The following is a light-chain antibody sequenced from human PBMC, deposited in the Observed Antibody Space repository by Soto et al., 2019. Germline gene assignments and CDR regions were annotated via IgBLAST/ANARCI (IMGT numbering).Light chain of an antibody. CDR2: NVS. J-gene: IGLJ2*01. V-gene: IGLV2-14*01. CDR1: SSDVGGYNY. Sequence: QSALTQPASVSGSPGQSITISCTGTSSDVGGYNYVSWYQQHPGKAPKLMIYNVSNRPSGVSNRFSGPKSGNTASLTISGLQAEDEGHYYCSSFTSTNTVLFGGGTMLTVL. CDR3: SSFTSTNTVL.